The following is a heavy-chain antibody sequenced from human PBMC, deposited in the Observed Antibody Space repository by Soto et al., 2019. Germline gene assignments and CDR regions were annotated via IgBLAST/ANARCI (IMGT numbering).Heavy chain of an antibody. J-gene: IGHJ4*02. V-gene: IGHV4-34*01. D-gene: IGHD6-13*01. CDR1: GGSFSGYY. Sequence: QVQLQQWGAGLLKPSETLSLTCAVYGGSFSGYYWSWIRQPPGKGLEWIGEINHSGSTNYNPSLKSRVTISVDTSKNQFSLKLGSVTAADTAVYYCARESAGRIAAAGTGDYWGQGTLVTVSS. CDR3: ARESAGRIAAAGTGDY. CDR2: INHSGST.